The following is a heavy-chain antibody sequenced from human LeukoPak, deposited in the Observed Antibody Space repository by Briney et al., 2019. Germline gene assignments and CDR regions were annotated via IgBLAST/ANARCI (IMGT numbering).Heavy chain of an antibody. Sequence: SQTLSLTCTVSGGSISSGDYYWSWIRQPPGKGLEWIGHIYNSGSTSYNPSLKSRLTISVDTSKNQFSLKLSSVTAADTAVYYCARDARGYSYGYYAFDIWGQGTMVTVSS. V-gene: IGHV4-30-4*01. CDR3: ARDARGYSYGYYAFDI. CDR2: IYNSGST. J-gene: IGHJ3*02. D-gene: IGHD5-18*01. CDR1: GGSISSGDYY.